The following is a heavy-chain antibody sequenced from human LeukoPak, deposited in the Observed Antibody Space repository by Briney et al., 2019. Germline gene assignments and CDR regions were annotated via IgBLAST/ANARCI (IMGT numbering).Heavy chain of an antibody. CDR1: GGPISSYY. Sequence: SETLSLTCTVSGGPISSYYWSWIRQPPGKGLEWIGYIYYSGSTNYNPSLKSRVTISVDTSKNQFSLKLSSVTAADTAVYYCARGDSTLFDYWGQGTLVTVSS. J-gene: IGHJ4*02. D-gene: IGHD6-13*01. CDR3: ARGDSTLFDY. CDR2: IYYSGST. V-gene: IGHV4-59*08.